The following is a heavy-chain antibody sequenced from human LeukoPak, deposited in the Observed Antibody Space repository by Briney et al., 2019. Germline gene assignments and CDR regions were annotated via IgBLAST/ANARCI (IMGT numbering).Heavy chain of an antibody. CDR3: ARGSGGSYYFDY. Sequence: ASVKVSCKASGYTFTSYDINWVRQATGQGLEWMGWVNPNSGNTGYAQKFQGRVTMTRNTSTSTAYMELSSLRSEDTAVYYCARGSGGSYYFDYWGQGTLVTVSS. J-gene: IGHJ4*02. CDR2: VNPNSGNT. V-gene: IGHV1-8*01. CDR1: GYTFTSYD. D-gene: IGHD1-26*01.